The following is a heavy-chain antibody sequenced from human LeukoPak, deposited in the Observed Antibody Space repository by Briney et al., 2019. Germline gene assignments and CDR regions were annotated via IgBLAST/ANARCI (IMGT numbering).Heavy chain of an antibody. J-gene: IGHJ4*02. CDR1: GYSLPRYG. V-gene: IGHV1-18*01. CDR3: AAYYYGSGSCGAFDY. D-gene: IGHD3-10*01. Sequence: SENVSYKASGYSLPRYGYIWLRLAPAHGREGTGWIRAYNGNTNYAQQLQGRVTMTTDTSTSTAYMELRSLRSDDTAVYYCAAYYYGSGSCGAFDYWGQGTLVTVSS. CDR2: IRAYNGNT.